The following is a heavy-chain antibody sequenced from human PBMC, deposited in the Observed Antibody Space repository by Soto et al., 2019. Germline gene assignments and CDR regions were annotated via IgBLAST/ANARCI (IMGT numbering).Heavy chain of an antibody. CDR1: GNTVPNYA. D-gene: IGHD3-22*01. J-gene: IGHJ3*02. CDR2: INGGNGNT. CDR3: AVFYDSSGYYRDNAFDI. V-gene: IGHV1-3*01. Sequence: GASVKVSCKASGNTVPNYAIHWVRQAPGQRLEWMGWINGGNGNTYYSEHFQGRVTFTRDTSAGTVYLQLSSLTSEDTAVYYCAVFYDSSGYYRDNAFDIWGQGTMVTV.